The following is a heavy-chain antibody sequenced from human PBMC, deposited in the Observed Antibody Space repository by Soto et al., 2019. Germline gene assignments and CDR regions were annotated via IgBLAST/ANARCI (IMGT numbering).Heavy chain of an antibody. V-gene: IGHV3-74*01. CDR2: INTDGSDT. D-gene: IGHD6-13*01. Sequence: VQLVESGGGLVQPGGSLRLSCAASGFTFSDYAMHWVRQAPGKGLVWVSRINTDGSDTRYADSVRGRFTISRDNAKNTLYLQMNSLRDEDTSVYYCAGETWKYSSSIDPWGQGTLVTVSS. CDR3: AGETWKYSSSIDP. CDR1: GFTFSDYA. J-gene: IGHJ5*02.